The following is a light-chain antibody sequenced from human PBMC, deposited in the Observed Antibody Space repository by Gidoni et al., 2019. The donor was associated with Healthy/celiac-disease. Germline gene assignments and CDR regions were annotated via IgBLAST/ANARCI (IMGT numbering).Light chain of an antibody. Sequence: QSVLTQPPSVSGAPGQRVTISCTGSSSNIGAGYDVHWYQQLHGTAPKLLIYGNSNRPSGFPDRFSGSKSGTSASLAITGLQAEDEADYYCQSYDSSLSGSKVFGTGTKVTVL. V-gene: IGLV1-40*01. CDR2: GNS. CDR1: SSNIGAGYD. CDR3: QSYDSSLSGSKV. J-gene: IGLJ1*01.